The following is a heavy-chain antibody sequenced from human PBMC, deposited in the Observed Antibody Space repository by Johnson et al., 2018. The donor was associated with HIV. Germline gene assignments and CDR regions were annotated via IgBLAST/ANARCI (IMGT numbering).Heavy chain of an antibody. J-gene: IGHJ3*02. CDR3: ARGLGATTPGGAFDI. Sequence: VQLVESGGGLVQPGGSLRLSCAASGFTVSSNYMSWVRQAPGKGLEWVSGISGSGGSTYYPGSVKGRFTISRENAKNSLYLQMNSLRAGDTAVYYCARGLGATTPGGAFDIWGQGTMVTVSS. D-gene: IGHD1-26*01. CDR1: GFTVSSNY. CDR2: SGSGGST. V-gene: IGHV3-66*01.